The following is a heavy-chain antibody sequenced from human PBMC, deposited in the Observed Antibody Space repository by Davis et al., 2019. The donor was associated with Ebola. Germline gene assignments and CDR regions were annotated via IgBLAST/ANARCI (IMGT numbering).Heavy chain of an antibody. CDR3: AKALNTIFGVLVSRTASSMDV. V-gene: IGHV3-23*01. CDR1: GFTLSTYA. J-gene: IGHJ6*02. D-gene: IGHD3-3*01. CDR2: ISGSGGRT. Sequence: GGSLRLSCAASGFTLSTYAMNWVRQAPGKGLEWVSAISGSGGRTYYADSVKGRFTISRDNSMNTLYLQMNSLRAEGTAVYFCAKALNTIFGVLVSRTASSMDVWGQGTTVTVSS.